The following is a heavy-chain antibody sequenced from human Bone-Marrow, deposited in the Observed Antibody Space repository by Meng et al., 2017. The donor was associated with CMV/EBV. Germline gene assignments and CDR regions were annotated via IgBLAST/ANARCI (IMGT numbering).Heavy chain of an antibody. CDR3: AREAYGDYAVGY. D-gene: IGHD4-17*01. CDR2: ISSSSAFI. J-gene: IGHJ4*02. V-gene: IGHV3-21*01. Sequence: SCAASGFTFTAYTMNWVRQAPGKVLEWVSSISSSSAFIYYAHSVEGRFIISRDNARKSLYLQMNSLRADDTAVYYCAREAYGDYAVGYWGQGTLVTVSS. CDR1: GFTFTAYT.